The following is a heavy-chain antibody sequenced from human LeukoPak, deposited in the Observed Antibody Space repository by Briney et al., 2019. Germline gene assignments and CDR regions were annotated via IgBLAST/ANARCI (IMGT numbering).Heavy chain of an antibody. V-gene: IGHV1-46*01. Sequence: GASVKVSCKASGYTFTNYYMHWVRQAPGQGLEWMGIINPSGGSASYAQKFQGRVTMTRDTSTSTVYMELSSLRSEDTAVYYCAREIGTGAFDYYYCGMDVWGQGTTVTVSS. CDR1: GYTFTNYY. D-gene: IGHD3-10*01. J-gene: IGHJ6*02. CDR2: INPSGGSA. CDR3: AREIGTGAFDYYYCGMDV.